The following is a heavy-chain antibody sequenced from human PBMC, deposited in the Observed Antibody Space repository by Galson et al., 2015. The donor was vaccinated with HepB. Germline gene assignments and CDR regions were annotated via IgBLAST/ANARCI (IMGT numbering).Heavy chain of an antibody. Sequence: SLRLSCAASGFIFSDLGMHWVRQAPGKGLEWVAVISYDGSNKYYGDSVKGRFTISRDNSKNTLYLQMNSLRAEDTAVCYCAKDLSTLGGCFDYWGQGTLVTVSS. D-gene: IGHD3-16*01. CDR1: GFIFSDLG. CDR2: ISYDGSNK. CDR3: AKDLSTLGGCFDY. J-gene: IGHJ4*02. V-gene: IGHV3-30*18.